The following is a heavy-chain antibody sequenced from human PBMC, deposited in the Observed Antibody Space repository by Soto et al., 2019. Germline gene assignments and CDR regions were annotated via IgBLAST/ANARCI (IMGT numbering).Heavy chain of an antibody. V-gene: IGHV3-30-3*01. CDR1: GFTFSSYA. J-gene: IGHJ4*02. CDR3: ARPPRRFLEWLYFDY. D-gene: IGHD3-3*01. CDR2: ISYDGSNK. Sequence: VQLVESGGGVVQPGRSLRLSCAASGFTFSSYAMHWVRQAPGKGLEWVAVISYDGSNKYYADSVKGRFTISRDNSKNTLYLQMNSLRAEDTAVYYCARPPRRFLEWLYFDYWGQGTLVTVSS.